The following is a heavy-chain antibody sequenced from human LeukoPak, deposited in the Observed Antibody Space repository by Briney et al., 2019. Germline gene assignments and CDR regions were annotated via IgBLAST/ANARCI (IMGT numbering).Heavy chain of an antibody. Sequence: ASVKVSCKASGYTFTGYYMRWVRQAPGQGLEWMGWINPNSGGTNYAQKFQGRVTMTRDTSISTAYMELGRLRSDDTAVYYCARVLPLGYSSSWYLNRRLDAGGPFDYWGQGTLVTVSS. CDR3: ARVLPLGYSSSWYLNRRLDAGGPFDY. CDR1: GYTFTGYY. V-gene: IGHV1-2*02. CDR2: INPNSGGT. D-gene: IGHD6-13*01. J-gene: IGHJ4*02.